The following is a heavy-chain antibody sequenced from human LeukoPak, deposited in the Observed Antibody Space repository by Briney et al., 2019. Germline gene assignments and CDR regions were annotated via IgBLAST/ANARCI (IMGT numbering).Heavy chain of an antibody. Sequence: SGTLSLTCAVSGGSISSSNWWSWVRQPPGKGLEWIGEFFHSGSTNYNPSLKSRVTISVDKSRNQFSLRLSSVTAADTAVYYCARGIPGYFNTSGYYYDYWGQGTLVTVSS. V-gene: IGHV4-4*02. D-gene: IGHD3-22*01. CDR3: ARGIPGYFNTSGYYYDY. CDR2: FFHSGST. J-gene: IGHJ4*02. CDR1: GGSISSSNW.